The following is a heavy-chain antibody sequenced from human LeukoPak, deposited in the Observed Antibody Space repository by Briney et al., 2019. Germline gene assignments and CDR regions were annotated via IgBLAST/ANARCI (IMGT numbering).Heavy chain of an antibody. Sequence: SETLSLTCTLSGGSISSSYWSWIRQPPGKGLEWIGYIYYSGSTNYNPSLKSRVTISVDTSKNQFSLKLSSVTAADTAVYYCARSKANSYGMDVWGQGTTVTVSS. CDR3: ARSKANSYGMDV. V-gene: IGHV4-59*01. CDR2: IYYSGST. D-gene: IGHD5-24*01. CDR1: GGSISSSY. J-gene: IGHJ6*02.